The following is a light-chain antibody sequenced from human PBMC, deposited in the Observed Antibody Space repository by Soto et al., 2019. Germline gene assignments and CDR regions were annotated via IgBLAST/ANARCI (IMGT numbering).Light chain of an antibody. CDR3: QQYNNWPSIT. CDR2: GAS. V-gene: IGKV3-15*01. CDR1: QSVSSN. Sequence: EIVMTQSPATLSVSPGERATLSCRASQSVSSNLAWYQQKPGQAPRLLIYGASTRPTGIPARFSGSGSGTEFTLTISSLQSEDFAVYYCQQYNNWPSITFGQGTRLEIK. J-gene: IGKJ5*01.